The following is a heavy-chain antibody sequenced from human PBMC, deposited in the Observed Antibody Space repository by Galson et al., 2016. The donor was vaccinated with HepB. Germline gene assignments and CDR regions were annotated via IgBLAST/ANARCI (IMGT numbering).Heavy chain of an antibody. D-gene: IGHD3-10*01. CDR2: ISANSDST. J-gene: IGHJ6*02. V-gene: IGHV3-48*02. CDR1: GSYFSDYS. CDR3: ARERAETVAQGVIRVHRIHYYYGVDV. Sequence: SLRLSCAASGSYFSDYSMNWVRQAPGKGLEWLSYISANSDSTYYADSVKGRFTISRDNAKNSLYLQMNSLRDEDTAVYYCARERAETVAQGVIRVHRIHYYYGVDVWGQGTTVTASS.